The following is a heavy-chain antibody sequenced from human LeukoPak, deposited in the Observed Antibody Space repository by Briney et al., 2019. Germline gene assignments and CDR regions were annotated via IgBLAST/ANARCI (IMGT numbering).Heavy chain of an antibody. CDR2: IYHTGST. J-gene: IGHJ4*02. V-gene: IGHV4-38-2*02. CDR3: ARDRGGHYYFDY. Sequence: SETLSLTCAVYGGSLSGFYWSWIRQPPGKGLEWIGSIYHTGSTYYNASLKSRITISVDTSKNQFSLKLSSMTAADTAVYYCARDRGGHYYFDYWGQGILVTVSS. D-gene: IGHD1-26*01. CDR1: GGSLSGFY.